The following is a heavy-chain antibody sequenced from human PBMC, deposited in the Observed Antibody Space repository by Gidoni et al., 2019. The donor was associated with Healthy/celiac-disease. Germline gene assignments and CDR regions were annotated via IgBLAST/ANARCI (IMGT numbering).Heavy chain of an antibody. V-gene: IGHV1-69*01. Sequence: QVQLVQSGAEVTKPGYSVKVSCTASGGTFSSYAISWVRQAPGQGLEWMGGIIPIFGTANYEQKFQGRVTITADESTSTAYMELSSLRSEDTAVYYCARGMVRGVITFDYWGQGTLVTVSS. D-gene: IGHD3-10*01. CDR3: ARGMVRGVITFDY. J-gene: IGHJ4*02. CDR2: IIPIFGTA. CDR1: GGTFSSYA.